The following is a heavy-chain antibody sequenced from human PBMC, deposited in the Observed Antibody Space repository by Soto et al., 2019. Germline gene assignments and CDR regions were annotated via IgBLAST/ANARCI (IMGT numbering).Heavy chain of an antibody. CDR3: ARVGFWSGYYTYGMDV. D-gene: IGHD3-3*01. V-gene: IGHV1-69*01. CDR2: IIPIFGTA. Sequence: CKASGGTFSSYAISWVRQAPGQGLEWMGGIIPIFGTANYAQKFQGRVTITADESTSTAYMELSSLRSEDTAVYYCARVGFWSGYYTYGMDVWGQGTTVTVSS. J-gene: IGHJ6*02. CDR1: GGTFSSYA.